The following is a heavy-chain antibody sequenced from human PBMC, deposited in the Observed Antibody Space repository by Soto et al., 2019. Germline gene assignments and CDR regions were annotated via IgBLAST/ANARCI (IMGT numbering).Heavy chain of an antibody. V-gene: IGHV3-23*01. D-gene: IGHD2-8*01. CDR2: ISGSGGAT. J-gene: IGHJ4*02. CDR1: GFIPSSYA. CDR3: AKDVIMVSRSFNYFDF. Sequence: PWGSLRLSCVVSGFIPSSYAMSCVRQAPGKGLEWVSGISGSGGATSCADSVKGRFTISRDNSKTTLYLQMNSLSAEDTSIYYCAKDVIMVSRSFNYFDFWGQGALVTVT.